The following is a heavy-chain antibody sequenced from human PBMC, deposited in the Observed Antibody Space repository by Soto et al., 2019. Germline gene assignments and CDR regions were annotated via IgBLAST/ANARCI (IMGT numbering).Heavy chain of an antibody. Sequence: SQTLSLTCAISGDSVSSNCAAWNWIRQSPSRGLEWLGRAYYRSKWYNDYAVSVKSRITINPDTSKNQFSLQLNSVTPEDTAVYYCARYIPTVAGSYYKSYPKYYGMDVWGQGTTVTVSS. J-gene: IGHJ6*02. D-gene: IGHD3-10*01. CDR2: AYYRSKWYN. CDR3: ARYIPTVAGSYYKSYPKYYGMDV. V-gene: IGHV6-1*01. CDR1: GDSVSSNCAA.